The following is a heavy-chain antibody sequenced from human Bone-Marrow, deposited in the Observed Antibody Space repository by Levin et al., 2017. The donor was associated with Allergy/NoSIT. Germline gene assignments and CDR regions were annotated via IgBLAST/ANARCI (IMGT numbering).Heavy chain of an antibody. D-gene: IGHD1-26*01. Sequence: PGGSLRLSCAASGFTVSNNFVRWVRQAPGKGLEWVSFISSDGSTYYADSVKGRFTISRDNSKNTVYLQMNSLRAEDTAVYYCASREGWGQGTLVTVSS. CDR3: ASREG. CDR2: ISSDGST. J-gene: IGHJ4*02. CDR1: GFTVSNNF. V-gene: IGHV3-53*01.